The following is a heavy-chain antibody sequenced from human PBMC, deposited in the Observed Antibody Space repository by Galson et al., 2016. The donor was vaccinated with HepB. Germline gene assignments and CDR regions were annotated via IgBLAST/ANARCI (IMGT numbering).Heavy chain of an antibody. V-gene: IGHV2-5*02. Sequence: PALVQPTQPLTLTCSFSGFSFSSSGVGVAWVRQPPGQVLEWLALIYLDNDKRYSPSLESRLTITKDTSKNQVVLTMTNMTPVDTATYYCAHNPTYHYDSRWQRGFDFWGQGTLVTVSS. CDR1: GFSFSSSGVG. J-gene: IGHJ4*02. CDR2: IYLDNDK. D-gene: IGHD3-22*01. CDR3: AHNPTYHYDSRWQRGFDF.